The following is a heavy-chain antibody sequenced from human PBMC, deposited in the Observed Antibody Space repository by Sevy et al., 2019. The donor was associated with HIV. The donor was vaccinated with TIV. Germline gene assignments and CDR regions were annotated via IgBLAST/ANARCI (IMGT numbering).Heavy chain of an antibody. J-gene: IGHJ3*02. D-gene: IGHD3-22*01. Sequence: GGSLRLSCAASGFTFSSYAMSWVRHAPGKGLEWVSAISGSGGSTYYADSVKGRFTISRDNSKNTLYLQMNSLRAEDTAVYYCAKATYYYDSSVKGAFDIWGQGTMVTVSS. V-gene: IGHV3-23*01. CDR2: ISGSGGST. CDR3: AKATYYYDSSVKGAFDI. CDR1: GFTFSSYA.